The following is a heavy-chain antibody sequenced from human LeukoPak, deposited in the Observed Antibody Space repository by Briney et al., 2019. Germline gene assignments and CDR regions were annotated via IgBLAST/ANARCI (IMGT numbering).Heavy chain of an antibody. V-gene: IGHV4-39*07. D-gene: IGHD6-19*01. Sequence: KPSETLSLTCTVSGGSISSSSYYWGWIRQPPGKGLEWIGSIYYSGSTYFNPSLKSRVTISVDTSKNQFSLKLSSVTAADTAVYYCARDEQWLGNGFDYWGQGTLVTVSS. CDR3: ARDEQWLGNGFDY. CDR2: IYYSGST. CDR1: GGSISSSSYY. J-gene: IGHJ4*02.